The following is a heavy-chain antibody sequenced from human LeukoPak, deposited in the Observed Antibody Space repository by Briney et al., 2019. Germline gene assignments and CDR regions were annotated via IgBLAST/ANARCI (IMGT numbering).Heavy chain of an antibody. CDR2: MNPDGSGS. J-gene: IGHJ4*02. D-gene: IGHD3-16*01. CDR1: GFSFSSYW. CDR3: TGNLYGDC. V-gene: IGHV3-74*01. Sequence: PGGSLRLSCAASGFSFSSYWMHWVRQAPGKGLVWVSRMNPDGSGSYYADSVEGRFTISRDNAKNTLYLQMNSLRAEDTAVYYCTGNLYGDCWGQGTLVTVSS.